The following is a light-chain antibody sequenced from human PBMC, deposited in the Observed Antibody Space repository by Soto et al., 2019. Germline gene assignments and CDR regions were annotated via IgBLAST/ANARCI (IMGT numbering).Light chain of an antibody. CDR1: NSNIGGNY. CDR2: LNT. J-gene: IGLJ1*01. Sequence: QSVLTQPPSASGTPGQRVSISCSGTNSNIGGNYVYWYQHVPGKAPKLLISLNTQRPSGVPDRFSGSGSGTSASLAITGLQAEDEADYYCQSHDNSLSGFYVFGTGTKVTGL. V-gene: IGLV1-47*02. CDR3: QSHDNSLSGFYV.